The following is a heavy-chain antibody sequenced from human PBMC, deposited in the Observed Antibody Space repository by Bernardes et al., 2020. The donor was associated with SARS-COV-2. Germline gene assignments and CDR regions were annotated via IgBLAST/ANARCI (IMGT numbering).Heavy chain of an antibody. D-gene: IGHD2-2*01. V-gene: IGHV1-24*01. CDR2: FDPEDGET. CDR1: GYTLTELS. CDR3: ATAPPLVVPAANRWFDP. J-gene: IGHJ5*02. Sequence: ASVKVSCKVSGYTLTELSMHWVRQAPGKGLEWMGGFDPEDGETIYAQKFQGRVTMTEDTSTDTAYMELSSLRSEDTAVYYCATAPPLVVPAANRWFDPWGQGTLVTVSS.